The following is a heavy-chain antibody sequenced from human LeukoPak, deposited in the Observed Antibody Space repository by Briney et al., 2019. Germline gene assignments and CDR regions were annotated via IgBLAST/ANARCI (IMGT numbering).Heavy chain of an antibody. CDR3: ATVGWFGESFDY. Sequence: PSETLSLTCTVSDGSITTYYWNWIRQPPGKGLEWIGYIYYSGSTNYNPSLKSRVTISMDTSKNQFSLKLSSVTAADTAVYYCATVGWFGESFDYWGQGTLVTVSS. J-gene: IGHJ4*02. CDR2: IYYSGST. D-gene: IGHD3-10*01. V-gene: IGHV4-59*01. CDR1: DGSITTYY.